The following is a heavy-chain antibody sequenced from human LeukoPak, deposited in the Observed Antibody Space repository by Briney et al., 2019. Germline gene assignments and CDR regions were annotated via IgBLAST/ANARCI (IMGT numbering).Heavy chain of an antibody. D-gene: IGHD1-26*01. CDR3: ARHRAVSVVGNFYFDY. Sequence: SSETLSLTCTVSGVSISSSSYYWGWIRQPPGKGLEWIGSIYYSGSTYYNPSLKSRVTKSVDTSKNQFSLKLSSVTAADTAVYYCARHRAVSVVGNFYFDYWGQGTLVTVSS. CDR2: IYYSGST. V-gene: IGHV4-39*01. CDR1: GVSISSSSYY. J-gene: IGHJ4*02.